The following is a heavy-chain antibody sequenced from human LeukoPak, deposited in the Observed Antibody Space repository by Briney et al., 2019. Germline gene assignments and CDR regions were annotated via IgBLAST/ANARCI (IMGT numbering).Heavy chain of an antibody. CDR1: GFTFSNYI. D-gene: IGHD1-1*01. CDR2: ISSSSGCA. J-gene: IGHJ4*02. V-gene: IGHV3-21*01. CDR3: ARSLERFPPPPFDY. Sequence: GGSLRLSCAASGFTFSNYIMTWVRQAPGKGLEWVSAISSSSGCAYYADSAKGRFTISRDNAKNSLYLQMNSLRAEDTAVYYSARSLERFPPPPFDYRGQGTLVTVSS.